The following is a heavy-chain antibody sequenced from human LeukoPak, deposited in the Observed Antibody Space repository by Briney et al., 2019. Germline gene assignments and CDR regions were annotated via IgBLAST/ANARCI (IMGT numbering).Heavy chain of an antibody. CDR1: GYSISSGYY. V-gene: IGHV4-38-2*01. CDR2: IYHSGST. J-gene: IGHJ4*02. D-gene: IGHD7-27*01. Sequence: SETLSLTCAVSGYSISSGYYWGWIRQPPGKGLEWIGSIYHSGSTYYNPSLKSRVTISVDTSKNQFSLKLSSVTAADTAVYYCARAQELGLHDYWGQGTLVTVSS. CDR3: ARAQELGLHDY.